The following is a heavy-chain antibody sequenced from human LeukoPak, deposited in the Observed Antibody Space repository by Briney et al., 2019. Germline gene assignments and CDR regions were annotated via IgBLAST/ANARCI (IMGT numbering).Heavy chain of an antibody. Sequence: SETLSLACTVSGGSISSSSYYWGWIRQPPGKGLEWIGYIYYSGSTNYNPSLKSRVTISVDTSKNQFSLKLSSVTAADTAVYYCARDSPQGFDYWGQGTLVTVSS. CDR1: GGSISSSSYY. J-gene: IGHJ4*02. CDR3: ARDSPQGFDY. V-gene: IGHV4-61*01. CDR2: IYYSGST.